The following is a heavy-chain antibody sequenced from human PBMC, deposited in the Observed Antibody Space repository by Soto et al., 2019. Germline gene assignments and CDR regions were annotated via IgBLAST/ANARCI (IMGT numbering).Heavy chain of an antibody. Sequence: GGSLRLSCAASGFTFGIYSMNWVRQAPGKGLEWVSYISSSSSTIYYADSVKGRFTISRDNAKNTLYLQMNSLREEDTAVYYCARDELGNGDHDAFDIWGQGTMVTVSS. CDR2: ISSSSSTI. D-gene: IGHD7-27*01. J-gene: IGHJ3*02. V-gene: IGHV3-48*02. CDR1: GFTFGIYS. CDR3: ARDELGNGDHDAFDI.